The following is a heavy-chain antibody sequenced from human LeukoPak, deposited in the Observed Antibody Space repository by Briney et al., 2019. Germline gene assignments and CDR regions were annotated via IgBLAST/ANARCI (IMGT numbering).Heavy chain of an antibody. D-gene: IGHD6-19*01. CDR3: ARDIAVAGNWYFDL. Sequence: PSETLSLTCTVSGGSISSYYWSWIRQPPGKGLEWIGYIYYGGSTNYNPSLKSRVTISVDTSKNQFSLKLSSVTAADTAVYYCARDIAVAGNWYFDLWGRGTLVTVSS. J-gene: IGHJ2*01. CDR1: GGSISSYY. CDR2: IYYGGST. V-gene: IGHV4-59*12.